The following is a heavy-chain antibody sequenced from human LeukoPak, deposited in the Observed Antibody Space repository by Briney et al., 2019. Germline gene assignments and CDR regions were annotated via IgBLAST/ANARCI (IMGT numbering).Heavy chain of an antibody. J-gene: IGHJ4*02. CDR3: ARHKGIAVAGTHFDY. CDR1: GGSFRGYH. CDR2: INHSGST. Sequence: SETLSLTCAVYGGSFRGYHWSWIRQPPGKGLESIGAINHSGSTNYNPSLKSRVTISVDTSKNQFSLKLTSVTAADTAVFYCARHKGIAVAGTHFDYWGQGTLSPSPQ. V-gene: IGHV4-34*01. D-gene: IGHD6-19*01.